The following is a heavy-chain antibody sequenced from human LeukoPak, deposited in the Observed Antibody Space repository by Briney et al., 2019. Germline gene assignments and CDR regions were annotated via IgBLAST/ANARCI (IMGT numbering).Heavy chain of an antibody. V-gene: IGHV3-74*01. CDR3: ARVPRVYYRMDV. CDR1: GFTFSSYW. Sequence: GGSLRLSCAASGFTFSSYWMHWVRQAPGKGLVWVSRINSDGSSTSYADSVKGRFTISRDNAKNTLYLQMNSLRAEDTAVYYCARVPRVYYRMDVWGQGTTVTVSS. D-gene: IGHD3-10*01. CDR2: INSDGSST. J-gene: IGHJ6*02.